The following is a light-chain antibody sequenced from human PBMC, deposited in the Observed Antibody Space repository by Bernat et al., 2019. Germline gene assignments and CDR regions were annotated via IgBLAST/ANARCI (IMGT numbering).Light chain of an antibody. CDR2: KAS. CDR1: QSISTW. V-gene: IGKV1-5*03. CDR3: QQYNSLPIT. J-gene: IGKJ4*01. Sequence: DIQMTQSPSSLSASVGDRVTITCRASQSISTWLAWYQQKPGKAPKLLIYKASSLEIGVPSRFSGSGSGTEFTLTISSLQPDDFAGYYCQQYNSLPITFGGGTKVEIK.